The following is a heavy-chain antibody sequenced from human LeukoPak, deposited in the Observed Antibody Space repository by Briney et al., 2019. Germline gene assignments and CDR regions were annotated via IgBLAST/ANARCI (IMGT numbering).Heavy chain of an antibody. CDR3: ARDLVGYGSGSYYAPFDY. V-gene: IGHV3-33*01. CDR1: GFTFSSYG. CDR2: IWYDGSNK. D-gene: IGHD3-10*01. J-gene: IGHJ4*02. Sequence: GGSLRLSCAASGFTFSSYGMHWVRQAPGKGLEWVAVIWYDGSNKYYADSVKGRFTISRDNSKNTLYLQMNSLRAEGTAVYYCARDLVGYGSGSYYAPFDYWGQGTLVTVSS.